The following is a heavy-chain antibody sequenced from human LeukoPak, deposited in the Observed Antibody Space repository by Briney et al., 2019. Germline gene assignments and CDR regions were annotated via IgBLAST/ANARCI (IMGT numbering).Heavy chain of an antibody. D-gene: IGHD4-17*01. CDR1: GFTFSSYG. Sequence: PGRSLRLSCAASGFTFSSYGMHWVRQAPGKGLEWVAVIWYDGSYKYYADSVKGRFTISRDNSKNTLYLQMNSLRAEDTAVYYSARDLHYGDYSPDYWGQGTLVTVSS. CDR2: IWYDGSYK. V-gene: IGHV3-33*01. CDR3: ARDLHYGDYSPDY. J-gene: IGHJ4*02.